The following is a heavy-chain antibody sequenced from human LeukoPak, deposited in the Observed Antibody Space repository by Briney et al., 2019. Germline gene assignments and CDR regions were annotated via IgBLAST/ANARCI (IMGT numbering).Heavy chain of an antibody. V-gene: IGHV3-7*01. CDR3: ARDDGDV. Sequence: GWALRLSRVSSVFIFSNYWMKWLRPAPAKGLEWVASINEDGSGKFSVGSVKDRITISRDNTRNSLDLQINSLTVEDTAIYYCARDDGDVWGTGTTVTVSS. CDR1: VFIFSNYW. J-gene: IGHJ6*04. CDR2: INEDGSGK.